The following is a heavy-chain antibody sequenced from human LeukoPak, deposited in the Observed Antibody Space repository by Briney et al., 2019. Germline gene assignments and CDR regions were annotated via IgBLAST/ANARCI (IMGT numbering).Heavy chain of an antibody. V-gene: IGHV1-3*01. D-gene: IGHD2-15*01. CDR1: GYTFTSYA. Sequence: ASVKVSCKASGYTFTSYAMHWVRQAPGQRLEWMGWINAGNGNTKYSQKFQGRVTITRDTSASTAYMELSSLRSDDTAVYYCATILGYCSGGSCYHPDYFDYWGQGTLVTVSS. J-gene: IGHJ4*02. CDR2: INAGNGNT. CDR3: ATILGYCSGGSCYHPDYFDY.